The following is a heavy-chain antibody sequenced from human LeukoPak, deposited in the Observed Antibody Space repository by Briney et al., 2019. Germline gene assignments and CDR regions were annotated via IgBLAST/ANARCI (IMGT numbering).Heavy chain of an antibody. Sequence: GGSLRLSCAASVFTLSTYAMHCVRQAPGEGLGWGGVISYEGSNKYYADSVKGRFTISRDNYKNTLYLQMNSLRDEATAVYYCASLRGLGHNDFWGQGTLVTVSS. J-gene: IGHJ4*02. CDR3: ASLRGLGHNDF. D-gene: IGHD1-1*01. CDR2: ISYEGSNK. CDR1: VFTLSTYA. V-gene: IGHV3-30*14.